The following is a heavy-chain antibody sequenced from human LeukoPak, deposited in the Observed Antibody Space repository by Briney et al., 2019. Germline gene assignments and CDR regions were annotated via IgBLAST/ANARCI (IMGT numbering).Heavy chain of an antibody. CDR2: INPNSGRT. CDR1: GYTLIGYF. J-gene: IGHJ4*02. V-gene: IGHV1-2*02. CDR3: ARGEMAGFDY. Sequence: ASVKVSCKASGYTLIGYFIHWVRQAPGQGLEWMGWINPNSGRTDYPQRFQGRVTMTRDTSITTAYMELSRLTSDDTAVYYCARGEMAGFDYWGQGTLVTVSS. D-gene: IGHD5-24*01.